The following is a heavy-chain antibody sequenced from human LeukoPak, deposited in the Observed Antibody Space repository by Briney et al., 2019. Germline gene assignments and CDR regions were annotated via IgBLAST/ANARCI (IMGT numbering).Heavy chain of an antibody. CDR3: ARARYCSSTNCYKDY. J-gene: IGHJ4*02. D-gene: IGHD2-2*02. CDR1: GFTFSTYW. V-gene: IGHV3-7*01. Sequence: GGSLRLSCAASGFTFSTYWMSWVCQAPGKGLEWVANIKQDGSEKYYVDSVKGRFTISRDNAKNSLYLQMSSLRAEDTAVYYCARARYCSSTNCYKDYWGQGTLVTVSS. CDR2: IKQDGSEK.